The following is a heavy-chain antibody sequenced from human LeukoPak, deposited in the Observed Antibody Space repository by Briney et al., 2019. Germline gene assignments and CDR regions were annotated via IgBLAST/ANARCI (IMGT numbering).Heavy chain of an antibody. CDR3: AIHFEYISSWRGHFFAY. CDR1: GGSISIRYDG. Sequence: PSETLSLACTVAGGSISIRYDGCGWIRQPPGKGLEWIGSIYYSGSTYYNPSLKSRVTISVDTSKNQFSLRLTSVTAADTAVYYCAIHFEYISSWRGHFFAYWGRGTLVTVSS. D-gene: IGHD6-13*01. J-gene: IGHJ4*02. CDR2: IYYSGST. V-gene: IGHV4-39*01.